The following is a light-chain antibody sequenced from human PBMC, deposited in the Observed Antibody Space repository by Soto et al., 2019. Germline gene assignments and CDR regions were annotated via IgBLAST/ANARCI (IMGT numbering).Light chain of an antibody. CDR1: QSVRSSY. CDR2: GAS. Sequence: EVVLTQSPGTLSLSPGERATLSCRASQSVRSSYLAWYQQKPGQSPRLLIYGASRRATGIPDRFSGSASGTDFSLTISRLEPEDFAVYYCQQYNSWPITFGQGTRL. CDR3: QQYNSWPIT. J-gene: IGKJ5*01. V-gene: IGKV3-20*01.